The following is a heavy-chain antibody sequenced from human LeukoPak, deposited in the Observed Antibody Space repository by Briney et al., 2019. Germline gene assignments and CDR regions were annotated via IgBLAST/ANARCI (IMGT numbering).Heavy chain of an antibody. J-gene: IGHJ4*02. CDR3: ARARTRITIFGVVTYYFDY. V-gene: IGHV4-34*01. CDR1: GGSFSGYY. CDR2: INHSGST. D-gene: IGHD3-3*01. Sequence: SETLSLTCAVYGGSFSGYYWSWIRQPPGKGLEWIGEINHSGSTNYNPSLKSRVTISVDTSKNQFSLKLSSVTAADTAVYYCARARTRITIFGVVTYYFDYWGQGTLATVSS.